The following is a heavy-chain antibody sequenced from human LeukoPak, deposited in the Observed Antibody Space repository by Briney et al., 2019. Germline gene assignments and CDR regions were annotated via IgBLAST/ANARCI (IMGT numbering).Heavy chain of an antibody. D-gene: IGHD1-1*01. CDR1: GGTFSNHA. CDR2: IIPIFGTA. Sequence: GASVKVSCKASGGTFSNHAVSWVRQAPGQGLEWMGGIIPIFGTANYAQKFQGRVTITADESTRTAYMELSSLRSEDTAVYYCARAHRQLERLGRYYFDYWGQGTLVTVSS. CDR3: ARAHRQLERLGRYYFDY. V-gene: IGHV1-69*13. J-gene: IGHJ4*02.